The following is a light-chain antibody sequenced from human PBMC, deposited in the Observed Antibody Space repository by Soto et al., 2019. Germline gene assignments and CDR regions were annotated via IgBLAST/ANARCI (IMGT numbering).Light chain of an antibody. CDR1: QTISNY. J-gene: IGKJ1*01. CDR3: QKYNIAPSWT. CDR2: AAS. V-gene: IGKV1-39*01. Sequence: DIQMTQSPSSLSASVGDRVTITCRAGQTISNYLNWYQHKPGKAPKLLIYAASNLDRGVPARFSGSGSGTDFTPTISSLQPEDVATYYCQKYNIAPSWTFGQGTKVDIK.